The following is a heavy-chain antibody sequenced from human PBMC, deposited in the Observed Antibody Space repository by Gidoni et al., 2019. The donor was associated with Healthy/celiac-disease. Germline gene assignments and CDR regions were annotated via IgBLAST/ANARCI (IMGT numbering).Heavy chain of an antibody. D-gene: IGHD5-12*01. V-gene: IGHV3-23*01. CDR2: ISGSGGST. Sequence: EVQLLESGGGLVQPGGSRRSSCAASGSTFSSYAMSWVRQAPGKGLEWVSAISGSGGSTYYADSVKGRFTISRDNSKNTLYLQMNSLRAEDTAVYYCAALEMATITFDYWGQGTLVTVSS. J-gene: IGHJ4*02. CDR3: AALEMATITFDY. CDR1: GSTFSSYA.